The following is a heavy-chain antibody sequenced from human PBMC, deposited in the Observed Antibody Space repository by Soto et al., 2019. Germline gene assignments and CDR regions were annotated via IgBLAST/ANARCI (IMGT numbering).Heavy chain of an antibody. CDR2: ISYDGSNT. CDR1: GFTISSYG. CDR3: ARDYGGKRRVWNFDL. V-gene: IGHV3-30*03. J-gene: IGHJ2*01. Sequence: QVQLVESGGGVVQPGRSLRLSCAASGFTISSYGMHWVRQAPGKGLEWVAVISYDGSNTDYGDSMKGRFTSSRDNSKNKLFLQMNSLRLEDTAVHYCARDYGGKRRVWNFDLWGRGTLVTVSS. D-gene: IGHD4-17*01.